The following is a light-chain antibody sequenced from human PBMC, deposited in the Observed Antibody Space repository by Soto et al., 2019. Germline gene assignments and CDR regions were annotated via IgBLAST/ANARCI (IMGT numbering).Light chain of an antibody. Sequence: EIVLTQSPDTLSLSPGERATLSSRASQSVSSSYLAWYQQKPGQAPRLLIYGASSRATGIPDRFSGSGSGTDFTLTISRLEPEDFAVYYCQQCGSSPLTFGGGTKVEIK. J-gene: IGKJ4*01. CDR3: QQCGSSPLT. CDR1: QSVSSSY. V-gene: IGKV3-20*01. CDR2: GAS.